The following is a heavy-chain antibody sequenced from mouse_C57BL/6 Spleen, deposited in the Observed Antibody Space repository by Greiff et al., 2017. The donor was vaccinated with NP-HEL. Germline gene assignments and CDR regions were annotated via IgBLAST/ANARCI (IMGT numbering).Heavy chain of an antibody. CDR2: ISSGSSTI. CDR3: ARTNFDYFDY. Sequence: EVKLVESGGGLVKPGGSLKLSCAASGFTFSDYGMHWVRQAPEKGLEWVAYISSGSSTIYYADTVKGRFTISRDNAKNTLFLHMTSLRSEDTAMYYCARTNFDYFDYWGQGTTLTVSS. V-gene: IGHV5-17*01. J-gene: IGHJ2*01. CDR1: GFTFSDYG.